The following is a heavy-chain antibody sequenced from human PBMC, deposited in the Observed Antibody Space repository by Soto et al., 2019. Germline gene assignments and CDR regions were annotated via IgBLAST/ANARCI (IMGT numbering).Heavy chain of an antibody. D-gene: IGHD5-18*01. V-gene: IGHV3-23*01. CDR2: VFGGDT. Sequence: GGSLRLSCAASGFTFSNFAMSWVRQAPGKGLEWVSSVFGGDTYYADSVEGRFTISRDNSKSTVYLQLSSLSAGDTAVYYCAKDRIQGNAVWDAFDIWGQGTMVTVSS. CDR3: AKDRIQGNAVWDAFDI. J-gene: IGHJ3*02. CDR1: GFTFSNFA.